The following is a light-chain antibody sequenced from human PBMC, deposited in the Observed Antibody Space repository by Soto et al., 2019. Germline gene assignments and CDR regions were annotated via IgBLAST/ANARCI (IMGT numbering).Light chain of an antibody. CDR2: GAS. Sequence: EIVLTQSPGTLSLSPGERATLSCRASQSVSSSYLACYQQKPGQPPRLLIYGASSRATGIPDRFSGSGSGTDFTLTISRLEPEDFSVYYYQQYGRSPPVTFSGGTQEEIK. CDR1: QSVSSSY. J-gene: IGKJ4*01. V-gene: IGKV3-20*01. CDR3: QQYGRSPPVT.